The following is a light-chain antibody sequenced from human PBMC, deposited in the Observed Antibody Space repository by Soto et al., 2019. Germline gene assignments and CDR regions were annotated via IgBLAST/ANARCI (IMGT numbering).Light chain of an antibody. Sequence: SVLTQPASVSGSPGQSITVSCTGTTSDVGGYNSVSWYQHHPGKAPKLIIYEVRKRPSGISIRFSGSQSGNTASLSISGLQAEDEADYYCSSYTTSTTYVFGTGTKVTVL. V-gene: IGLV2-14*01. CDR3: SSYTTSTTYV. CDR2: EVR. CDR1: TSDVGGYNS. J-gene: IGLJ1*01.